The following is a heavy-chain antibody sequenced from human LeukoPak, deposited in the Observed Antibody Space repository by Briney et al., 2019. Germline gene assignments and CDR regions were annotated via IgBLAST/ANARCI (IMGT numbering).Heavy chain of an antibody. CDR1: GFTFSTFS. CDR3: AREGGFCFGETCRYFDY. Sequence: GGSLRLSCAAPGFTFSTFSMNWVRQAPGKGLEWVASINSNSYIYYADSVKGRFTISRDNAKNSLYLQLNSLGAEDTAVYYCAREGGFCFGETCRYFDYWGQGTLVTVSS. D-gene: IGHD2-15*01. CDR2: INSNSYI. J-gene: IGHJ4*02. V-gene: IGHV3-21*01.